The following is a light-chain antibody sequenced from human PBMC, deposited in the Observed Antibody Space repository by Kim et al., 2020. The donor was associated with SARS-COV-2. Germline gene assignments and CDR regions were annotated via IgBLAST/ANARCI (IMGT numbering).Light chain of an antibody. Sequence: PGQSFTTSCPGTSSDVGNYNLVSWYQQYPGKAPKLIIYEVTQRPSGVSNRFSGSKSGNTASLTISGLQTEDEADYHCCSYAGASSLFGGGTQLTVL. CDR2: EVT. CDR1: SSDVGNYNL. CDR3: CSYAGASSL. V-gene: IGLV2-23*02. J-gene: IGLJ3*02.